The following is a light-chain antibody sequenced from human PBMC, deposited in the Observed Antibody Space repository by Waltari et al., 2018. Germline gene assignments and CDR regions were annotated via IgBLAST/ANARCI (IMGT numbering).Light chain of an antibody. CDR3: QAWDISTYVV. Sequence: SYELTQPPSVSVSPGQAATITRPGVKWGDQSVCWYQQKPGQSPVLVIYQDSKRPSGIPGRFSGSNSGNTATLTISGTQAMDEADYYCQAWDISTYVVFGKGTKLTVL. CDR2: QDS. J-gene: IGLJ2*01. CDR1: KWGDQS. V-gene: IGLV3-1*01.